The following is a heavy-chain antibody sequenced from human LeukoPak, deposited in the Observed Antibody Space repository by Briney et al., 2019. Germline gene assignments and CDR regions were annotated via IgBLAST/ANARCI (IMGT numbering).Heavy chain of an antibody. Sequence: SETLSLTCTVSGGPIDSGGYYWAWIRQPPGKGLEWIGSIYYTGRTHYNPSLNSRVTISADTSKNQFSLKLSSVTAADTAVYYCARDRFIDGYNLAYYYGMDVWGQGTTVTVSS. CDR1: GGPIDSGGYY. V-gene: IGHV4-39*02. J-gene: IGHJ6*02. D-gene: IGHD5-24*01. CDR2: IYYTGRT. CDR3: ARDRFIDGYNLAYYYGMDV.